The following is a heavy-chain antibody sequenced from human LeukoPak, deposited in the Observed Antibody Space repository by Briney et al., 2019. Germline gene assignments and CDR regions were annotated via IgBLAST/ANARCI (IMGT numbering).Heavy chain of an antibody. CDR2: INHSGST. V-gene: IGHV4-34*01. J-gene: IGHJ3*02. CDR1: GGSLCGYY. CDR3: ARRRYQLLYYAFDI. Sequence: GTLSLTCAVYGGSLCGYYWSWIRPPPGEGVEWIGEINHSGSTNYNPSLKSRVAISVDTSKNQFCLELSSVTAADTAVYYCARRRYQLLYYAFDIWGQGTMVTVSA. D-gene: IGHD2-2*02.